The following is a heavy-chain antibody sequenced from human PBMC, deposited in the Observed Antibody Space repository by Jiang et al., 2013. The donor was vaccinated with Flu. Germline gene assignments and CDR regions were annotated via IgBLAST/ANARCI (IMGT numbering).Heavy chain of an antibody. J-gene: IGHJ4*02. CDR2: TYYRSKWYN. CDR3: ARGGGAIDY. CDR1: GDSVSSNTAG. V-gene: IGHV6-1*01. Sequence: GLVKPSQTLSLTCAISGDSVSSNTAGWSWIRQSPSRGLEWLGRTYYRSKWYNDYALSVKSRITISPDTSKNQFSLQLNSMTPDDTAVYYCARGGGAIDYWGQGTLVTVSS. D-gene: IGHD1-26*01.